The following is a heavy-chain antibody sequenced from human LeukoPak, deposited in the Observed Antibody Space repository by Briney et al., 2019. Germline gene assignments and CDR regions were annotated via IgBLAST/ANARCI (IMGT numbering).Heavy chain of an antibody. Sequence: SETLSLTCTVSGGSISSGGYYWSWIRQHPGKGLEWIGYIYYSGSTYYNPSLKSRVTISVDKSKNQFSLKLSSVTAADTAVYYCAREVVPAAMWFDPWGQGTLVTVSS. CDR1: GGSISSGGYY. CDR2: IYYSGST. J-gene: IGHJ5*02. V-gene: IGHV4-31*03. D-gene: IGHD2-2*01. CDR3: AREVVPAAMWFDP.